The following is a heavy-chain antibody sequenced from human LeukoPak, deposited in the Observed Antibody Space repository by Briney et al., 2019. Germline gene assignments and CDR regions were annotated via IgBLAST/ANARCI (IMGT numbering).Heavy chain of an antibody. D-gene: IGHD3-22*01. CDR2: MSYSGNT. Sequence: NTSETLSLTCTVSCASVSSGTDFWTWTRQPPGKSLEWTAYMSYSGNTNYNPSLKSRVTISLDTSNNQFSLKLSSVTAADRAVYYCGRVHSFDASGYYYYFESWGPGTLVTVSS. V-gene: IGHV4-61*01. CDR1: CASVSSGTDF. CDR3: GRVHSFDASGYYYYFES. J-gene: IGHJ4*02.